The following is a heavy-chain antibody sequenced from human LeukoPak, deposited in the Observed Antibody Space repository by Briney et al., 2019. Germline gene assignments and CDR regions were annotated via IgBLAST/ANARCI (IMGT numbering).Heavy chain of an antibody. D-gene: IGHD6-13*01. Sequence: GGSLRLSCVASGFTFSSYSMNWVRQAPGKGLEGVSSISSGNSYIFYADSVKGRFTISRDNAKNSLFLQMNSLRAEDTAVYYCARMRQQLAPGGFDYWGQGTLVTVSS. CDR2: ISSGNSYI. CDR3: ARMRQQLAPGGFDY. V-gene: IGHV3-21*01. CDR1: GFTFSSYS. J-gene: IGHJ4*02.